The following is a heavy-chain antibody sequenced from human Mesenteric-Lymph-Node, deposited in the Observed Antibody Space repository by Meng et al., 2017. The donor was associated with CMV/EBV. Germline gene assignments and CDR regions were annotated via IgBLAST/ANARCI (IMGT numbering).Heavy chain of an antibody. Sequence: GSISSSSYYWGWIRQPPGKGLEWIGSIYYSGTTYYNSSLKSRVTISVDTSKNQLSLKLSSVTAADTAVYYCAREEKGIAIFGVCDYWGQGTLVTVSS. V-gene: IGHV4-39*02. D-gene: IGHD3-3*01. J-gene: IGHJ4*02. CDR2: IYYSGTT. CDR3: AREEKGIAIFGVCDY. CDR1: GSISSSSYY.